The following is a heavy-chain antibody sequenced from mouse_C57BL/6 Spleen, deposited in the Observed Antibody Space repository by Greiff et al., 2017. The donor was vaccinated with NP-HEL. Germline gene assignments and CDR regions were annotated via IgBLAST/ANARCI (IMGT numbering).Heavy chain of an antibody. V-gene: IGHV5-16*01. J-gene: IGHJ1*03. CDR1: GFTFSDYY. CDR3: ARNYGSSNWYFDV. D-gene: IGHD1-1*01. CDR2: INYDGSST. Sequence: EVQVVESEGGLVQPGSSMKLSCTASGFTFSDYYMAWVRQVPEKGLEWVANINYDGSSTYYLDYLKSRFIISRDNAKNMLYLQRSSLKSEDTATYYCARNYGSSNWYFDVWGTGTTVTVSS.